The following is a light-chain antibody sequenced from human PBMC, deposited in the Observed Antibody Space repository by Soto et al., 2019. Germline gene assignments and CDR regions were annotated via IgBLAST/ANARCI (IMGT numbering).Light chain of an antibody. Sequence: DIQMTQSPSSLSASVGDRGTITCRASQGISNYLAWYQQKPGKVPKLLIYAASTLQSGVPSRFSGSGSGTDFTLTISSLQPEDSATYYCLQDINYPWTFGQGTKVDIK. CDR1: QGISNY. CDR2: AAS. J-gene: IGKJ1*01. CDR3: LQDINYPWT. V-gene: IGKV1-27*01.